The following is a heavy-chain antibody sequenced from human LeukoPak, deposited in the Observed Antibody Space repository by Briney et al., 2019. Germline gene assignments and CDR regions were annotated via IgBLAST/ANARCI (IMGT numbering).Heavy chain of an antibody. CDR1: GFTVSSTY. CDR3: ARERLYYYDSSGFYDYFDY. V-gene: IGHV3-53*01. CDR2: IKGDVST. D-gene: IGHD3-22*01. Sequence: PGGSLRLSCAASGFTVSSTYMSWVRQAPGKGLEWVSVIKGDVSTYYTDSVKGRFTISRDNFENTLYLQMNSLRVEDTAVYYCARERLYYYDSSGFYDYFDYWGQGTLVTVSS. J-gene: IGHJ4*02.